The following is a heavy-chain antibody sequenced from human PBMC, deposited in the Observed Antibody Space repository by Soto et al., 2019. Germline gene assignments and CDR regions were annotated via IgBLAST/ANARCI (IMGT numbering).Heavy chain of an antibody. D-gene: IGHD5-18*01. CDR1: GFSLTTRGVG. J-gene: IGHJ4*02. Sequence: QITLKESGPTLVKPTQTLTLTCTFSGFSLTTRGVGVGWIRQPPGKALEWLAPIYWDDDEGYSPSLKSRLTITKHTPKNPVALTLINMDPVDTPTYYCAHRPRGYSYHFDSWGQGTLVTVSS. CDR3: AHRPRGYSYHFDS. CDR2: IYWDDDE. V-gene: IGHV2-5*02.